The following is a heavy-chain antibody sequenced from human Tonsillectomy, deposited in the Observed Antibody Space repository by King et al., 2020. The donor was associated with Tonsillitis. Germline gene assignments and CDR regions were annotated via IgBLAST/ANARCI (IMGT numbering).Heavy chain of an antibody. CDR3: ASGSGYYYFEY. J-gene: IGHJ4*02. D-gene: IGHD2-15*01. CDR2: ISYADGTNK. Sequence: QLVQSGGGVDQPGKSLRLSCAASGFTFSSYAIHWVRQAPGKGLEWVAGISYADGTNKFYTDSVKGRFTISRDNSKNTMYLQMNSLRAEDSAVYFCASGSGYYYFEYWGQGTLVTVSS. CDR1: GFTFSSYA. V-gene: IGHV3-30*10.